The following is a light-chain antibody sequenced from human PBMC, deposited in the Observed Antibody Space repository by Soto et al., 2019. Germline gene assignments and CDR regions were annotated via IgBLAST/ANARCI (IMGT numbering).Light chain of an antibody. V-gene: IGLV1-47*01. J-gene: IGLJ3*02. CDR1: RSNIGSAI. CDR3: VAWDDNLGSRV. Sequence: QSVLTQPPALSGTPGQTVTISCIGSRSNIGSAIVHWYQQLPGTAPKHLIYMNSQRPSGVPDRFSGSKSGTSASLVITGLRPEDEDEYYCVAWDDNLGSRVSGGGTTVTVL. CDR2: MNS.